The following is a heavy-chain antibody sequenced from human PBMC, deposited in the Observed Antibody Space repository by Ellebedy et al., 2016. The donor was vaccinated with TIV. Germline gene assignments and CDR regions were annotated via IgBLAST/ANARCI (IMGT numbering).Heavy chain of an antibody. V-gene: IGHV3-13*01. CDR3: ARATSGFDY. J-gene: IGHJ4*02. CDR1: GFTFSSHD. D-gene: IGHD5-24*01. Sequence: GESLKISCAASGFTFSSHDMHWVRQGTGKGLEWVSGITSAGDTYYLGSVKGRFIISRDSAKNSLYLQMNSLRAEDTAVYYCARATSGFDYWGQGALATVSS. CDR2: ITSAGDT.